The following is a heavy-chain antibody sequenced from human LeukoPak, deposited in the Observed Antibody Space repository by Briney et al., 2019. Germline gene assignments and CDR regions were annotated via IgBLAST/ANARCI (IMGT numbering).Heavy chain of an antibody. D-gene: IGHD3-10*01. CDR2: ISSNGGST. J-gene: IGHJ2*01. V-gene: IGHV3-64D*06. Sequence: GGSLRLSCSASGFTFSSYAMHWVRRAPGKGLEYVSAISSNGGSTYYADSVKGRFTISRDNSKNTLYLQMSSLRAEDTAVYYCVKDAGLRDWYFDLWGRGTLVTVSS. CDR1: GFTFSSYA. CDR3: VKDAGLRDWYFDL.